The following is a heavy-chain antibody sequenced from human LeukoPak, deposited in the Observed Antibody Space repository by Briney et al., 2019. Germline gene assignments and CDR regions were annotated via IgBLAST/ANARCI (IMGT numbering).Heavy chain of an antibody. CDR3: ARDDYSNYGYYYYYMDV. J-gene: IGHJ6*03. CDR2: IKEDGSEK. Sequence: GGSLRLSCAASGFTFSSYWMSWVRLAPGKGLGWVANIKEDGSEKYYVDSVRGRFTISRDNAKNSLYLQMNSLRAEDTAVYYCARDDYSNYGYYYYYMDVWGKGTTVTVSS. CDR1: GFTFSSYW. D-gene: IGHD4-11*01. V-gene: IGHV3-7*01.